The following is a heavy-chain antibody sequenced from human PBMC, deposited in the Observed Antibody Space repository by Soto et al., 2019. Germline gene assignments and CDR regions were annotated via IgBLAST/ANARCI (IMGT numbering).Heavy chain of an antibody. Sequence: QVQLVQSGAEVKKPGSSVKVSCKASGGTFSSYAISWVRQAPGQGLEWMGGIIPIFGTANYAQKFQGRVTITPDESTSTAYMELSSMRSEDTAVYYCAREGGAGNYRDYAMDVWGQGTTVTVSS. CDR2: IIPIFGTA. D-gene: IGHD3-10*01. J-gene: IGHJ6*02. V-gene: IGHV1-69*05. CDR1: GGTFSSYA. CDR3: AREGGAGNYRDYAMDV.